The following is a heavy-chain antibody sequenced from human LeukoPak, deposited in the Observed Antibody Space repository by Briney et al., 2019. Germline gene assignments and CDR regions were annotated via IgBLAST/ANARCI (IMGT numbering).Heavy chain of an antibody. D-gene: IGHD3-3*01. J-gene: IGHJ4*02. CDR3: AKIPQVGIFAVPNFDY. CDR1: GFTFSSYA. CDR2: ISYDGSNK. V-gene: IGHV3-30*04. Sequence: GGSLRLSCAASGFTFSSYAMHWVRQAPGKGLEWVAVISYDGSNKYYADSVKGRFTISRDNSKNTLYLQMSSLRDEDTAVYYCAKIPQVGIFAVPNFDYWGQGTLVTVSS.